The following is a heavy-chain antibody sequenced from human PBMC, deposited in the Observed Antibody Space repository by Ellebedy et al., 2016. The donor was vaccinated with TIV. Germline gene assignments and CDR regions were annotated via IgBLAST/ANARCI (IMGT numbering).Heavy chain of an antibody. J-gene: IGHJ2*01. CDR1: GFAFSNFA. CDR3: ARVFLDSLPRLWYFDL. CDR2: ILPSGGGI. D-gene: IGHD3-22*01. V-gene: IGHV3-48*01. Sequence: PGGSLRLSCEASGFAFSNFAMNWVRQAPGKVPEWLAYILPSGGGIYYAESVKGRFTIRRDNANNSLFLQMTNLRAEDTGVYFCARVFLDSLPRLWYFDLWGRGTLVTVTS.